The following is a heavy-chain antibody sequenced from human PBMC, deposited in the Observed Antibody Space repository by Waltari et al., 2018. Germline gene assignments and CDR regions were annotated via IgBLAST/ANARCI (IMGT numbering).Heavy chain of an antibody. CDR2: IYYSGST. D-gene: IGHD3-16*02. J-gene: IGHJ6*02. Sequence: QVQLQESGPGLVKPSETLSLTCTVSGGSISSYYWSWIRQPPGKGLEWIGYIYYSGSTNYNPSLKSRVTISVDTSKNQFSLKLSSVTAADTAVYYCARDLSGSPYYYGMDVWGQGTTVTVSS. CDR3: ARDLSGSPYYYGMDV. CDR1: GGSISSYY. V-gene: IGHV4-59*01.